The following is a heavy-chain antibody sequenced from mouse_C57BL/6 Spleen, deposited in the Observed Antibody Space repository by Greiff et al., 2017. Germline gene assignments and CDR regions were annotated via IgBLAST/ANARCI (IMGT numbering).Heavy chain of an antibody. V-gene: IGHV7-3*01. CDR3: ARYRDYGSPWYFDV. Sequence: EVKLVESGGGLVQPGGSLSLSCAASGFTFTDYNMSWVRQPPGKALEWLGFIRNKANGYTTEYSASVKGRFTISRDTSQINLYLQMNALRADDSASYYGARYRDYGSPWYFDVWGTGTTVTVSS. D-gene: IGHD1-1*01. CDR1: GFTFTDYN. CDR2: IRNKANGYTT. J-gene: IGHJ1*03.